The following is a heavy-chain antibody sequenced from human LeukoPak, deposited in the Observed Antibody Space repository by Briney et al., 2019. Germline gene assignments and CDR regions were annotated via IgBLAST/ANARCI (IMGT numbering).Heavy chain of an antibody. CDR3: AREGYYYGSGSYGDY. V-gene: IGHV3-21*01. CDR1: GFTFSSYS. J-gene: IGHJ4*02. D-gene: IGHD3-10*01. Sequence: PGGSLRLSCAASGFTFSSYSMNWVRQAPGKGLEWVSSISSSSSYIYYADSVKGRFTISRDNAKNSLYLQMNSLRAEDTAVYYCAREGYYYGSGSYGDYWGQGTLVTVSS. CDR2: ISSSSSYI.